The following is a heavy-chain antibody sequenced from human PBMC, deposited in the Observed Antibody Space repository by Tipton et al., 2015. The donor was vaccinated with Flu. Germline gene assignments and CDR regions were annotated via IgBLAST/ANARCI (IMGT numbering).Heavy chain of an antibody. CDR2: VSRTGST. CDR1: GDSISSDFY. CDR3: ARDTVFWSGPYGMDV. V-gene: IGHV4-38-2*02. Sequence: TLSLTCAVSGDSISSDFYWAWIRQFPGKGLEWIGTVSRTGSTNYNPSLKSRVTISVDTSKNQFSLKLSSVTAADTAVYYCARDTVFWSGPYGMDVWGQGTTVTVSS. J-gene: IGHJ6*02. D-gene: IGHD3-3*01.